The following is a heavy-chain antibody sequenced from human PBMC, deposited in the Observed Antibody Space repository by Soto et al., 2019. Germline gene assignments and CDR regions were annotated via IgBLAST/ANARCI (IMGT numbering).Heavy chain of an antibody. D-gene: IGHD2-21*02. Sequence: QITLKESGPTLVKPTQTLTLTCTFSAFSLSTGGVGVGWIRQPPGKALEWLALIYWDDDKRYSPSLRSRRTITKDTSKSQVALTMTNMDPVDTATYYCIQSRCGGDCLQSYASYYYYGMDVWGQGTTVTVSS. CDR3: IQSRCGGDCLQSYASYYYYGMDV. CDR2: IYWDDDK. J-gene: IGHJ6*02. V-gene: IGHV2-5*02. CDR1: AFSLSTGGVG.